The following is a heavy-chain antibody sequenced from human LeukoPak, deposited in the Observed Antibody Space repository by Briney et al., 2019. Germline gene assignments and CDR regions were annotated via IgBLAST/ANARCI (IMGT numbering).Heavy chain of an antibody. J-gene: IGHJ4*02. CDR3: ARMVLRGIAAAGTFDY. CDR1: GFSLSTSGVG. V-gene: IGHV2-70*01. Sequence: SGPTLVKPTQTLTLTCTFSGFSLSTSGVGVGWIRQPPGKALEWLALFDWDDDKYYSTSLKTRLTISKDTSKNQVVLTMTNMDPVDTATYYCARMVLRGIAAAGTFDYWGQGTLVTVSS. CDR2: FDWDDDK. D-gene: IGHD6-13*01.